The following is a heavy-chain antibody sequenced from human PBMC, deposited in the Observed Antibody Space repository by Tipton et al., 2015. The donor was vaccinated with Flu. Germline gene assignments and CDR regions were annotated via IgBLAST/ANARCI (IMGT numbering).Heavy chain of an antibody. CDR2: IYYSGST. V-gene: IGHV4-39*07. Sequence: TLSLTCTVSGGSISSSSYYWGWIRQPPGKGLEWIGSIYYSGSTYYNPSLKSRVTISVDTSKNQISLNLSSVTAADTAVYYCARQYYGSGSYQRYFDYWGQGTLVTVSS. D-gene: IGHD3-10*01. J-gene: IGHJ4*02. CDR3: ARQYYGSGSYQRYFDY. CDR1: GGSISSSSYY.